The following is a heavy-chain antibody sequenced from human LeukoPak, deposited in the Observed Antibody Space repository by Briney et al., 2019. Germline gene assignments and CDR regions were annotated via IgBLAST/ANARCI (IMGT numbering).Heavy chain of an antibody. Sequence: ASVKVSCKASGYTFASYGVTWVRQAPGQGLEWMGWISPYNGNTNYAQKLQGRVTMTTDTSTSTAHMELRSLRSGDTAVYYCARDPYGSNWFDPWGQGTLVTVSS. V-gene: IGHV1-18*01. D-gene: IGHD3-10*01. J-gene: IGHJ5*02. CDR3: ARDPYGSNWFDP. CDR1: GYTFASYG. CDR2: ISPYNGNT.